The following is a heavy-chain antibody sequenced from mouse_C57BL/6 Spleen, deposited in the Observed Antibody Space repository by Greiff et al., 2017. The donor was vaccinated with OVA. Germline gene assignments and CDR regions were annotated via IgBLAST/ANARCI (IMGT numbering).Heavy chain of an antibody. J-gene: IGHJ4*01. D-gene: IGHD1-1*01. CDR2: IWSGGST. Sequence: VQLKESGPGLVQPSQSLSITCTVSGFSLTSYGVHWVRQSPGKGLEWLGVIWSGGSTDYNAAFISRLSISKDNSKSQVFFKMNSLQADDTAIYYCAREAHYYGSSLYAMDYWGQGTSVTVSS. CDR3: AREAHYYGSSLYAMDY. V-gene: IGHV2-2*01. CDR1: GFSLTSYG.